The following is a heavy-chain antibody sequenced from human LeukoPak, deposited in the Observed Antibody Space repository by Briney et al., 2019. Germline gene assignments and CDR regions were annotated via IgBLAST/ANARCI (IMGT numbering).Heavy chain of an antibody. CDR3: ASGRSTNSDY. V-gene: IGHV3-33*08. Sequence: PGRSLRLSCVASGFTFTNHGMHWVRQAPGKGLEWVASIWDDGSDKYSADSVRGRFTISRDNSKNTVYLQMNSLRAEDTAVYYCASGRSTNSDYWGQGTLVTVSS. CDR2: IWDDGSDK. CDR1: GFTFTNHG. D-gene: IGHD1-26*01. J-gene: IGHJ4*02.